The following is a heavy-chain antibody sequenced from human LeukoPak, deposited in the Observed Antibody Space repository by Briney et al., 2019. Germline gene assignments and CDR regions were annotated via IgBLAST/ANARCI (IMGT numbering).Heavy chain of an antibody. D-gene: IGHD3-22*01. J-gene: IGHJ4*02. CDR3: AREPYDSSGYHFDY. Sequence: ASVKVSCKASGGTFSKYTISWVRQRPGQGLEWMGGITPLFGTANYAQKFQGRVTITADESASTAYMELSRLRSDDTAVYYCAREPYDSSGYHFDYWGQGTLVTVSS. CDR2: ITPLFGTA. V-gene: IGHV1-69*01. CDR1: GGTFSKYT.